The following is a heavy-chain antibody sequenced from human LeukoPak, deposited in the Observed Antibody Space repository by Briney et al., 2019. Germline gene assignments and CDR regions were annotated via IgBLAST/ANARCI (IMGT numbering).Heavy chain of an antibody. CDR3: ATGGYGFY. J-gene: IGHJ4*02. Sequence: GGSLRLSCAASGSTFSSYAMSWVRHAPRKGLEWVSAISGSGGSTYYADSVKGRFTISRDNSKNTLYLQMNSLRAEDTAVYYCATGGYGFYWGQGTLVTVSS. D-gene: IGHD5-12*01. V-gene: IGHV3-23*01. CDR2: ISGSGGST. CDR1: GSTFSSYA.